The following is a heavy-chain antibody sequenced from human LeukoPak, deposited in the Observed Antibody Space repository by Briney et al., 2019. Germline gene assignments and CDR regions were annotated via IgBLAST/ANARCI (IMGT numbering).Heavy chain of an antibody. D-gene: IGHD6-13*01. CDR1: GGTFSSYA. CDR3: ASIAAAGELPFDY. CDR2: IIPIFGTA. V-gene: IGHV1-69*05. J-gene: IGHJ4*02. Sequence: ASVKVSCKASGGTFSSYAISWVRQAPGQGLEWMGGIIPIFGTANYAQKFQGRVTITTDESTSTAYMELSSLRSEDTAVYYCASIAAAGELPFDYWGQGTLVTVSS.